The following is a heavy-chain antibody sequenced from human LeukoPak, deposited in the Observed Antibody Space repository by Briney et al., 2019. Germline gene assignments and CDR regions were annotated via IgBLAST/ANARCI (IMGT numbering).Heavy chain of an antibody. V-gene: IGHV4-30-4*08. J-gene: IGHJ5*02. CDR3: ARVLKYYDNLFDP. Sequence: SETLSLTCTVSGGSISTYYRSWIRQPPGKGLEWIGYIYYSGSTYYNPSLKSRVTISVDTSKNQFSLKLSSVTAADTAVYYCARVLKYYDNLFDPWGQGTLVTVSS. CDR2: IYYSGST. CDR1: GGSISTYY. D-gene: IGHD3-22*01.